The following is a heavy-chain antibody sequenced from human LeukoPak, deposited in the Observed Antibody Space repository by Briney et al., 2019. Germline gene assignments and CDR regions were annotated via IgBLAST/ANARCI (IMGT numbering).Heavy chain of an antibody. V-gene: IGHV3-30*02. Sequence: GGSLRLSCAASGFTFRSYGMHWVRQAPGKGLEWVAFIRYDGNSNYYADSVKGRFTISRDSSRSTLYLQMNSLRAEDTAVYYCAKEEVISGNHGVYFDYWGQGTLVTVSS. CDR1: GFTFRSYG. CDR3: AKEEVISGNHGVYFDY. J-gene: IGHJ4*02. CDR2: IRYDGNSN. D-gene: IGHD3-22*01.